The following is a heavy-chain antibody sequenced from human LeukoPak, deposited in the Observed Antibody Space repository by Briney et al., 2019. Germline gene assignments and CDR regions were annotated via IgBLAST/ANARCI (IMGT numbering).Heavy chain of an antibody. D-gene: IGHD2/OR15-2a*01. J-gene: IGHJ4*02. Sequence: SETLSLTCAVHGVSFSGNYWSWIRQSPEKGLEWIGEIYHSRYTTYNPSLKSRVTISADTSVNQLSLRLTSVTAADTALYYCARIRCSPTDNTCYNYWGQATLVTVSS. CDR1: GVSFSGNY. CDR2: IYHSRYT. CDR3: ARIRCSPTDNTCYNY. V-gene: IGHV4-34*01.